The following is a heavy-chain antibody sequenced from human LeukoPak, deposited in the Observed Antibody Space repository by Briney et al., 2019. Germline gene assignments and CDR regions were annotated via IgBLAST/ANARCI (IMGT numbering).Heavy chain of an antibody. CDR2: ISYDGSNK. D-gene: IGHD6-19*01. V-gene: IGHV3-30*04. J-gene: IGHJ4*02. CDR1: GFTFSSYA. Sequence: GALRLSCADSGFTFSSYAMHWVCQSPGKGLERVAVISYDGSNKYYVDSVKGRFTISRDNSKNTLYLQMNSRRAEDTAVYYCPSDSSGWFEANYWGRGTMVTVSS. CDR3: PSDSSGWFEANY.